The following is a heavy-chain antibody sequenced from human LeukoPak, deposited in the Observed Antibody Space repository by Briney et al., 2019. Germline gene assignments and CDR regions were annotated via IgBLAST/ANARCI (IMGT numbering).Heavy chain of an antibody. J-gene: IGHJ4*02. CDR3: AREVLRHDY. CDR1: GYTLTQHS. Sequence: GASVKVSCKASGYTLTQHSINWVRQAPGQGLEWMGWIITDTGNPTYAQGFTGRFVFSVDTSVNTAYLQISSLRAEDTAVYYCAREVLRHDYWGQGTLVTVSS. D-gene: IGHD3-10*01. V-gene: IGHV7-4-1*02. CDR2: IITDTGNP.